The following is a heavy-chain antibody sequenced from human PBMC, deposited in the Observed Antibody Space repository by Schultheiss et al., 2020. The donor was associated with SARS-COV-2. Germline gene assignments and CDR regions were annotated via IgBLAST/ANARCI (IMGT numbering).Heavy chain of an antibody. V-gene: IGHV4-31*03. Sequence: SETLSLTCTVSGGSISSGGYYWSWIRQHPGKGLEWIGYIYYSGSTYYNPSLKSRVTISVDTSKNQFSLKLSSVTAADTAVYYCARVPDTSYDFWSGYYGSWFDPWGQGTLVTVSS. CDR2: IYYSGST. D-gene: IGHD3-3*01. J-gene: IGHJ5*02. CDR1: GGSISSGGYY. CDR3: ARVPDTSYDFWSGYYGSWFDP.